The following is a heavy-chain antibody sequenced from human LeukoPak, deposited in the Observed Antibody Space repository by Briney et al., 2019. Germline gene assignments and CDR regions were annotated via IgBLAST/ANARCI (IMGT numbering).Heavy chain of an antibody. CDR2: ISAYNGNT. V-gene: IGHV1-18*01. CDR3: ARGRPYSSSWYWFDP. CDR1: GYTFTSYG. D-gene: IGHD6-13*01. Sequence: VASVKVSCKASGYTFTSYGISWVRQAPGQGLEWMGWISAYNGNTNYAQKFQGRVTMTRNTSISTAYMELSSLRSEDTAVYYCARGRPYSSSWYWFDPWGQGTLVTVSS. J-gene: IGHJ5*02.